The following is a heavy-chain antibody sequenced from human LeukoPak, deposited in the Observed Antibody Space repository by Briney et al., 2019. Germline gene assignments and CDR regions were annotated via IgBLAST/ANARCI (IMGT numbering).Heavy chain of an antibody. CDR2: MNPSSDNT. CDR1: GYTFTSYD. D-gene: IGHD3-22*01. CDR3: ARTGSSSGYLYYYYYMDV. J-gene: IGHJ6*03. Sequence: ASVKVSCKASGYTFTSYDINWVRQATGQGLEWMGWMNPSSDNTGYAQKFQGRVTITRNTSISTAYVELSSLRSEDTAVYYCARTGSSSGYLYYYYYMDVWGRGTTVTVSS. V-gene: IGHV1-8*03.